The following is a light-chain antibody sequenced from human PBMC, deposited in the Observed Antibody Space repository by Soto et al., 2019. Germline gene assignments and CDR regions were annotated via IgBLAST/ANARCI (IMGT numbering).Light chain of an antibody. CDR2: LGS. CDR1: QSLLHSNGYNY. V-gene: IGKV2-28*01. J-gene: IGKJ4*01. CDR3: MQALQTPLT. Sequence: DIVMTQSPLSLPVTPGEPASISCRSSQSLLHSNGYNYLDWYLQKPGQSPQLLIYLGSNRASGVPDRVSGSGSGTDSTLKISRVEAEDVGVYYCMQALQTPLTFGGGTKVEIK.